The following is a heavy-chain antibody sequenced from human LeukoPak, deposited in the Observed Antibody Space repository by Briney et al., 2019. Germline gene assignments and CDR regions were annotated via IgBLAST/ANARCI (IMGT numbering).Heavy chain of an antibody. D-gene: IGHD6-19*01. V-gene: IGHV3-7*01. CDR2: IKEDGSEK. J-gene: IGHJ6*02. Sequence: GGSLRPSCAASGFTFSSYWMSWVREAPGKGLEWGANIKEDGSEKYYVDSVKGRFTISRDNAKNSLYLQMNSLRAEDTAVYYCARDRGQWLVSNYYYYGIDVWGQGTTVTVSS. CDR1: GFTFSSYW. CDR3: ARDRGQWLVSNYYYYGIDV.